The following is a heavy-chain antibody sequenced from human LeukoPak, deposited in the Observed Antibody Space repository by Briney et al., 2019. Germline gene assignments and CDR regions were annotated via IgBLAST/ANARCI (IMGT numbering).Heavy chain of an antibody. Sequence: PSETLSLTCTVSGGSISSSSYYWGWIRQPPGKGLEWIGSIYYSGSTYYNPSLKSRVTISVDTSKNQFSLKLSSVTAADTAVYYCARLGTGTISFDYWGQGTLVTVSS. V-gene: IGHV4-39*07. CDR2: IYYSGST. CDR1: GGSISSSSYY. D-gene: IGHD1-1*01. CDR3: ARLGTGTISFDY. J-gene: IGHJ4*02.